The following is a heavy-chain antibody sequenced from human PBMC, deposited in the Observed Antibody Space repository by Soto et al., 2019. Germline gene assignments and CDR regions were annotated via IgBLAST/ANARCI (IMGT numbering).Heavy chain of an antibody. J-gene: IGHJ4*02. V-gene: IGHV5-10-1*01. CDR3: ASFSFPLYSSSSGAKAVAAPR. CDR2: IDPSDSYT. CDR1: GYSFTSYW. Sequence: PGESLKTSCKGSGYSFTSYWISWVRQMPGKGLEWMGRIDPSDSYTNYSPSFQGHVTISADKSISTAYLQWSSLKASDTAMYYCASFSFPLYSSSSGAKAVAAPRWGQGTLVTVSS. D-gene: IGHD6-6*01.